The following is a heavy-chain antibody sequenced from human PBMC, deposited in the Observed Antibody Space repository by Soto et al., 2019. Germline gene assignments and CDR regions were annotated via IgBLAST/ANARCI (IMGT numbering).Heavy chain of an antibody. Sequence: PGGSLRLSCAASGFTFSSYAMSWVRQAPGKGLEWVSAISGSGGSTYYADSVKGRFTISRDNSKNTLYLQMNSLRAEDTAVYYCAKDYCGGDRYSDDAFDIWGQGTMVTV. V-gene: IGHV3-23*01. D-gene: IGHD2-21*01. J-gene: IGHJ3*02. CDR1: GFTFSSYA. CDR2: ISGSGGST. CDR3: AKDYCGGDRYSDDAFDI.